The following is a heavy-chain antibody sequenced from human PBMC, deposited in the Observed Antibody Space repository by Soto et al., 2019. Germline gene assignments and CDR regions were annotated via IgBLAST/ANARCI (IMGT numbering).Heavy chain of an antibody. CDR1: GGSFSGYY. D-gene: IGHD2-15*01. J-gene: IGHJ6*03. Sequence: SETLSLTCAVDGGSFSGYYWSWIRQPPGKGLEWIGEINHSGSTNYNPSLKSRVTISVDTSKNQFSLKLSSVTAADTAVYYCARGRCSGGSCYYYYYYMDVWGKGTTVTVSS. CDR3: ARGRCSGGSCYYYYYYMDV. CDR2: INHSGST. V-gene: IGHV4-34*01.